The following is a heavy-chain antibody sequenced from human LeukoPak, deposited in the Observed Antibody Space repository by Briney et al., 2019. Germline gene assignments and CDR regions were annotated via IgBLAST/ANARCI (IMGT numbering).Heavy chain of an antibody. CDR1: GGSFSGYY. CDR3: ARGVRYYGSGSYKN. J-gene: IGHJ4*02. CDR2: INHSGST. Sequence: SETLSLTCAVYGGSFSGYYWSWIRQPPGKGLEWIGEINHSGSTNYNPSLKSRVTISVDTSKNQFSLKLSSVTAADTAVYYCARGVRYYGSGSYKNWGQGTLVTVSS. V-gene: IGHV4-34*01. D-gene: IGHD3-10*01.